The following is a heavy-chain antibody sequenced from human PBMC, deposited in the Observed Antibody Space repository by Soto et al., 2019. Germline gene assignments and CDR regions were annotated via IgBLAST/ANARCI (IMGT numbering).Heavy chain of an antibody. CDR1: GYTFTRYT. J-gene: IGHJ5*02. D-gene: IGHD6-13*01. CDR2: INPDNGNT. Sequence: ASVKVSCKASGYTFTRYTMNWVRQAPGQRLEWMGWINPDNGNTKSSQKFQDRVIITRDTSASTAYMELSSLGFEDTAVYYCVRRHVSATGIDWFDPWGQGTLVTVSS. V-gene: IGHV1-3*01. CDR3: VRRHVSATGIDWFDP.